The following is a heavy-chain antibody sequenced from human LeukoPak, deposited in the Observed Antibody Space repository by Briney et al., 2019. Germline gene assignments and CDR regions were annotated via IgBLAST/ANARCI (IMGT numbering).Heavy chain of an antibody. CDR3: ARALRSGSYYEVDS. CDR1: GYTFTGYY. V-gene: IGHV1-2*02. Sequence: ASVKVSCKAYGYTFTGYYMHWVRQAPGQGLEWMGWINPNSGGTNYAQKFQGRVTMTRDTSISTAYMELSRLRSDDTAVYYCARALRSGSYYEVDSWGQGTLVTVSS. CDR2: INPNSGGT. J-gene: IGHJ4*02. D-gene: IGHD1-26*01.